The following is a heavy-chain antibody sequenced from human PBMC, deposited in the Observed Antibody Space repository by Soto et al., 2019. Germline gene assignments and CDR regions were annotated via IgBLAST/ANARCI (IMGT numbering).Heavy chain of an antibody. V-gene: IGHV3-64D*06. D-gene: IGHD4-17*01. CDR3: VHPRSTVQIPPT. J-gene: IGHJ5*02. Sequence: GGSLRLSCSASGSTFSMFSMHWVRQAPGKGLEYVSGISSNGDSTYYADSVKGRFTISRDNSKNTLYLQMSSLRAVDTAVYYCVHPRSTVQIPPTWGQGTLVTVSS. CDR2: ISSNGDST. CDR1: GSTFSMFS.